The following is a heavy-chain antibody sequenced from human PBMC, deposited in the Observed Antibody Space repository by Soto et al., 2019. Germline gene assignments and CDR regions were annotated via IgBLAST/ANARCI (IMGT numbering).Heavy chain of an antibody. CDR1: GFTFSSYA. CDR2: ISGSGGST. Sequence: GGSLRLSCAASGFTFSSYAMSWVRQAPGKGLEWVSAISGSGGSTYYADSVKGRFTISRDNSKNTLYLQMNSLRAEDTVVYYCAKSRSHMIVVVITPDYWGQGTLVTVSS. CDR3: AKSRSHMIVVVITPDY. V-gene: IGHV3-23*01. J-gene: IGHJ4*02. D-gene: IGHD3-22*01.